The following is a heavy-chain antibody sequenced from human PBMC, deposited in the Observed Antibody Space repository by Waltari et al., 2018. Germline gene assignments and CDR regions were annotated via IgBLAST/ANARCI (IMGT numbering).Heavy chain of an antibody. V-gene: IGHV1-69*02. CDR1: GGTFSSYT. J-gene: IGHJ5*02. CDR2: IIPILGIA. D-gene: IGHD3-10*01. CDR3: ARGERAAQEGTVDDWFDP. Sequence: QVQLVQSGAEVKKPGSSVKVSCKASGGTFSSYTISWVRQAPGQGLEWMGRIIPILGIANYEQKFQGRVTITADKSTSTAYMELSSLRSEDTAVYYCARGERAAQEGTVDDWFDPWGQGTLVTVSS.